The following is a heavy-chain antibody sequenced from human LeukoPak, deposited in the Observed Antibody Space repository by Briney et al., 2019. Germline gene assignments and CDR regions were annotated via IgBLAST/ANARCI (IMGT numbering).Heavy chain of an antibody. CDR1: GFIFSNYW. V-gene: IGHV3-74*01. CDR3: ARETQQHYSVGGMDV. D-gene: IGHD3-10*01. Sequence: AGGSLRLSCAASGFIFSNYWIHWVRQAPGEGLVWVSRIRSDGGVATYADSVEGRFTISRDNAKNTLFLQMNSLRAEDTAVYYCARETQQHYSVGGMDVWGQGTTVTVSS. CDR2: IRSDGGVA. J-gene: IGHJ6*02.